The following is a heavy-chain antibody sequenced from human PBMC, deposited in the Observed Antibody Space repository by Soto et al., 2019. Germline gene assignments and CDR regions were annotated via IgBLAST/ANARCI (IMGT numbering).Heavy chain of an antibody. CDR2: IVVGSGNT. V-gene: IGHV1-58*02. CDR1: GFTFTSSA. CDR3: AARHLGDGDVRRFWDY. J-gene: IGHJ4*02. Sequence: QMQLVQSGPEVKKPGTSVKVSCKASGFTFTSSAMQWVRQARGQRLEWIGWIVVGSGNTNYAQKFQERVTITRDMSTSTAYRELSSLRSEDTAVYYCAARHLGDGDVRRFWDYWGQGTLVTVSS. D-gene: IGHD4-17*01.